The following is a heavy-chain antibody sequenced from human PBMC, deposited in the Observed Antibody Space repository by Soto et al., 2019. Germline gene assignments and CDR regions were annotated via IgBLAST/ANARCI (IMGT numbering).Heavy chain of an antibody. D-gene: IGHD6-13*01. Sequence: EVQLVESGGGLVQPGGSLGLSCAASGFTFSSYSMNWVRQAPGKGLEWVSYITSSSSTIYYADSVKGRFTISRDNAKNSLYLQMNSLRAEDTAVYYCARDLGSSWYPEYFQHWGQGTLVTVSS. V-gene: IGHV3-48*01. CDR3: ARDLGSSWYPEYFQH. CDR2: ITSSSSTI. J-gene: IGHJ1*01. CDR1: GFTFSSYS.